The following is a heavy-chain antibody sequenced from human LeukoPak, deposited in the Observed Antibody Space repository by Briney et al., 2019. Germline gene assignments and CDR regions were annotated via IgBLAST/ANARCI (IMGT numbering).Heavy chain of an antibody. J-gene: IGHJ4*02. D-gene: IGHD3-3*01. CDR1: GFAFSSYA. V-gene: IGHV3-23*01. CDR2: ISGSYDST. CDR3: AKDRYDFWSGYSGPLDY. Sequence: GGSLRLSCAASGFAFSSYAMSWVRQAPGEGLEWVSTISGSYDSTYYADSVKGRFTISRDNSKNTLYLQMNNLRAEDWAVYYCAKDRYDFWSGYSGPLDYWGQGTLVTVSS.